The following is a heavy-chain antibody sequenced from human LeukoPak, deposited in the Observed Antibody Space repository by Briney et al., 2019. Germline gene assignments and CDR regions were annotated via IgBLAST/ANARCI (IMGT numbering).Heavy chain of an antibody. CDR2: ISSSSSYI. CDR1: GFTFSSYS. V-gene: IGHV3-21*01. D-gene: IGHD6-13*01. J-gene: IGHJ4*02. CDR3: ASHLLSSWFIGY. Sequence: GGSLRPSCAASGFTFSSYSMNWVRQAPGKGLEWVSSISSSSSYIYYADSVKGRFTISRDNAKNSLYLQMNSLRAEDTAVYYCASHLLSSWFIGYWGQGTLVTVSS.